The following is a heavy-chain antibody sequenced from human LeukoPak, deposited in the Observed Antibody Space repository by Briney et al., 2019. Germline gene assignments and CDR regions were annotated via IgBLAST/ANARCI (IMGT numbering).Heavy chain of an antibody. V-gene: IGHV3-7*02. Sequence: GGSLRLSCAGSGFTFSSHWMNWVRQAPGKGLEWVASIKDDGSEKHFLDSVNGRFAISRDNAKNSLYLQMSSLRAEDTAVHYCARRGITISGVLVYHYSGLDVWGQGTTVTVSS. D-gene: IGHD3-3*01. CDR2: IKDDGSEK. CDR3: ARRGITISGVLVYHYSGLDV. CDR1: GFTFSSHW. J-gene: IGHJ6*02.